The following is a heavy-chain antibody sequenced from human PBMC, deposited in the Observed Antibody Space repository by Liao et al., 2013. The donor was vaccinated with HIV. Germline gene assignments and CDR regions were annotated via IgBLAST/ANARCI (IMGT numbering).Heavy chain of an antibody. J-gene: IGHJ1*01. V-gene: IGHV4-34*01. CDR3: ARGDIVATMKTEYFQH. CDR1: GVSFSDYY. CDR2: VNHSGST. Sequence: QVQLQQWGAGLLKPSETLSLTCAVYGVSFSDYYWSWIRQPPREGAWSGLGKVNHSGSTNYNPSLKSRVTISLDTSKNQFSLKVNSVTAADTAVYYCARGDIVATMKTEYFQHWGQGTLVTVSS. D-gene: IGHD5-12*01.